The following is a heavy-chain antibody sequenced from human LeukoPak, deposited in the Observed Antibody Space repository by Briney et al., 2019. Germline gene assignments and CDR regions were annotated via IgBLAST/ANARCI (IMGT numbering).Heavy chain of an antibody. D-gene: IGHD6-13*01. J-gene: IGHJ4*02. V-gene: IGHV5-51*01. CDR2: IYPGDSDT. CDR1: GYSFTSYW. CDR3: ARSYSSSRYSSSWSFDY. Sequence: GESLKISCKGSGYSFTSYWIGWVRQMPGKGLEWMGIIYPGDSDTRYSPSFQGQVTISADKSISTAYLQWSSLKASDTAMYYCARSYSSSRYSSSWSFDYWGQGTLGTVSS.